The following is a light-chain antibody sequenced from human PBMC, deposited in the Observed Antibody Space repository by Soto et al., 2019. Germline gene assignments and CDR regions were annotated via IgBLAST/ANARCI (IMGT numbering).Light chain of an antibody. V-gene: IGLV1-47*01. CDR3: TGWDDSLRGRL. Sequence: QSVLTQPPSASGTPGQRVTISCSGSSSNIESNFVYWYQQFPGTAPRLLIYRNNQRPSGVPDRFSGSKSGTSASLAISALRYEDEADYYWTGWDDSLRGRLFGGGTQLTV. J-gene: IGLJ2*01. CDR2: RNN. CDR1: SSNIESNF.